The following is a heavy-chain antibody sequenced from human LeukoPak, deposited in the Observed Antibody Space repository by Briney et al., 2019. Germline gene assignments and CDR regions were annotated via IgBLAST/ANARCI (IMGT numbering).Heavy chain of an antibody. Sequence: SVKVSCKASGGTFSSYAISWVRQAPGQGLDWMGRIISILGIANYAQKFQGRVTITADKSTSTAFMELSTLRSEDTAVYYCARAEDDYGGKVGTWYFDLWGRGTLVTVSS. D-gene: IGHD4-23*01. CDR2: IISILGIA. V-gene: IGHV1-69*04. CDR1: GGTFSSYA. CDR3: ARAEDDYGGKVGTWYFDL. J-gene: IGHJ2*01.